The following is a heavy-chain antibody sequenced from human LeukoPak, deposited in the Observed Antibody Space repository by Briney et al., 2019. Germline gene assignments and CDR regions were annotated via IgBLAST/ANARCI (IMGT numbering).Heavy chain of an antibody. CDR1: GFTFSSYD. CDR2: IGTAGDT. CDR3: ARDPHGLVDIVATLGLRYYYYYYMDV. J-gene: IGHJ6*03. D-gene: IGHD5-12*01. V-gene: IGHV3-13*03. Sequence: GGSLRLSCAACGFTFSSYDMHWVRQATGKGLEWVSAIGTAGDTYYPGSVKGQFTISRENAKNSLYLQMNSLRAGDTAVYYCARDPHGLVDIVATLGLRYYYYYYMDVWGKGATVTVSS.